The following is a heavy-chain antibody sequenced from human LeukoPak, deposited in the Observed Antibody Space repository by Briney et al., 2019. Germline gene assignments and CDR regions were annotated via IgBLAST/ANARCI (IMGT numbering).Heavy chain of an antibody. J-gene: IGHJ6*02. Sequence: GGSLRLSCAASGFTVSSNYMSWVRQAPGKGLEWVSVIYSGGSTYYADSVKGRFTISGHNSKNTLYLQMNSLRAEDTAVYYCARDLYYGSGSYRYYYYGMDVWGQGTTVTVSS. D-gene: IGHD3-10*01. V-gene: IGHV3-53*04. CDR3: ARDLYYGSGSYRYYYYGMDV. CDR2: IYSGGST. CDR1: GFTVSSNY.